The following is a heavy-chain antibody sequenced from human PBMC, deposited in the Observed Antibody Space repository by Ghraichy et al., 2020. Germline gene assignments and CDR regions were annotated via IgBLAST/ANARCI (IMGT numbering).Heavy chain of an antibody. J-gene: IGHJ4*02. CDR1: GFTFSSYA. D-gene: IGHD6-13*01. CDR3: AKGPFAIIAAAGILYFDY. Sequence: GESLNISCAASGFTFSSYAMSWVRQAPGKGLEWVSAISGSGGSTYYADSVKGRFTISRDNSKNTLYLQMNSLRAEDTAVYYCAKGPFAIIAAAGILYFDYWGQGTLVTVSS. CDR2: ISGSGGST. V-gene: IGHV3-23*01.